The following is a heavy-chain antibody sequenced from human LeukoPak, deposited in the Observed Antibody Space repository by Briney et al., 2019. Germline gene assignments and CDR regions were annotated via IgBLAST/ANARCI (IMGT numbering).Heavy chain of an antibody. CDR3: AREYYYDSSGYYHY. CDR1: GYTFTSYG. Sequence: GASVKVSCKXSGYTFTSYGISWVRQAPGQGLEWMGWISAYNGNTNYAQKLQGRVTMTTDTFTSTAYMELRSLRSDDTAVYYCAREYYYDSSGYYHYWGQGTLVTVSS. CDR2: ISAYNGNT. V-gene: IGHV1-18*01. J-gene: IGHJ4*02. D-gene: IGHD3-22*01.